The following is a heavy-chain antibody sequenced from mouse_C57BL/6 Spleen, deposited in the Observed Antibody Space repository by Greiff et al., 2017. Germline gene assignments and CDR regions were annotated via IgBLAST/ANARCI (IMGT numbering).Heavy chain of an antibody. Sequence: VQRVESGPGLVQPSQSLSITCTVSGFSLTSYGVHWVRQSPGKGLEWLGVIWSGGSTDYNAAFISRLSISKDNSKCKIFFKMHSLHADDTSLYYCARNWGNPCYFAYWGQGTPLTVSS. CDR2: IWSGGST. CDR1: GFSLTSYG. CDR3: ARNWGNPCYFAY. J-gene: IGHJ2*01. V-gene: IGHV2-2*01. D-gene: IGHD2-1*01.